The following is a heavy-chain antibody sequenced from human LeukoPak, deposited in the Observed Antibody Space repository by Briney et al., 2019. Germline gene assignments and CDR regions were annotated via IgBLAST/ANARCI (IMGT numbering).Heavy chain of an antibody. CDR1: GFTVSTNY. J-gene: IGHJ4*02. V-gene: IGHV3-53*01. Sequence: PGGSLRLPCAASGFTVSTNYMSWVRQAPGKGLEWVSIIHSGGNTFYADSVKGRFTISSDNSKNTMSLQMNSLRAEDTAVYYCVSHSDSLTSYSFDYWGQGTLVTVSS. D-gene: IGHD3-9*01. CDR2: IHSGGNT. CDR3: VSHSDSLTSYSFDY.